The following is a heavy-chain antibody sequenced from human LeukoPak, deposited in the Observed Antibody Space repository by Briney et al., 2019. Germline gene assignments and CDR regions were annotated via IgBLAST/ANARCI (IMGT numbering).Heavy chain of an antibody. CDR1: GFTFDDYG. J-gene: IGHJ4*02. CDR2: IVGSGGNT. D-gene: IGHD6-19*01. Sequence: GGSLRLSCAASGFTFDDYGMSWVRQAPGKGLEWVSGIVGSGGNTYYADSVKGRFTISRDNSKNTLYMQMNSLRADDTAVYFCARGLSGFGRSIAVAGTWGQGTLVTVSS. CDR3: ARGLSGFGRSIAVAGT. V-gene: IGHV3-23*01.